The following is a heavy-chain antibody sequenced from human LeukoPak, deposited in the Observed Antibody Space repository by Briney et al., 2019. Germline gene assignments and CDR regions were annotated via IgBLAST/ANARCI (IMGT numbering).Heavy chain of an antibody. Sequence: GASVKVSCKASGGTFSSYAISWVRQAPGQGLEWMGRIIPILGIANYAQKFQGRVTITADKSTSTAYMELSSLRSEDTAVYYCARDHFDSNSFDYWGQGTLVTVSS. D-gene: IGHD3-9*01. J-gene: IGHJ4*02. CDR1: GGTFSSYA. V-gene: IGHV1-69*04. CDR2: IIPILGIA. CDR3: ARDHFDSNSFDY.